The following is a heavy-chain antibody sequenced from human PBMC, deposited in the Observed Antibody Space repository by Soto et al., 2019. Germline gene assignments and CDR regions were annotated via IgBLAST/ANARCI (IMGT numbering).Heavy chain of an antibody. CDR2: IIPVFGTA. Sequence: QVQLVQSGAEVKKPGSSVKVSCKASGGTFSSSAISWVRQAPGQGLEWMGAIIPVFGTAHYAQKFQGRVTITADEPTRTAYMELTRLRSEDTAVYYCARARTERGKDGWGQRTTVNVSS. V-gene: IGHV1-69*01. CDR3: ARARTERGKDG. J-gene: IGHJ6*02. CDR1: GGTFSSSA.